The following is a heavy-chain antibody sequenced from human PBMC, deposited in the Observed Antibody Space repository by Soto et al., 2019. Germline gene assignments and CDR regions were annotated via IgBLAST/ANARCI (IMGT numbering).Heavy chain of an antibody. Sequence: QVQLQESGPGLVKPSQTLSLTCTVSGGSISSGDYYWSWIRQPPGKGLEWIGYIYYSGSTYYNPSLTGRVTISVDTSKNQFSLKLSSVTAADTAVYYCARVGSPAMGDFDYWGQGTLVTVSS. V-gene: IGHV4-30-4*01. CDR2: IYYSGST. D-gene: IGHD5-18*01. CDR1: GGSISSGDYY. J-gene: IGHJ4*02. CDR3: ARVGSPAMGDFDY.